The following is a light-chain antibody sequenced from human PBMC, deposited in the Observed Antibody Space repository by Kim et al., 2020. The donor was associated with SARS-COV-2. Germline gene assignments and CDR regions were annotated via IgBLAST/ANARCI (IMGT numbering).Light chain of an antibody. CDR1: QSLVHSDGNTY. Sequence: EVVMTQSPLSLPVTLGQPASISCRSNQSLVHSDGNTYLNWFHQRPGQSPWRLLYKVSNRDSGVPGRFSGSGSGTDFTLKISRVEAEDVGVYYCMQGTHWPPAFGQGTKVDIK. CDR3: MQGTHWPPA. V-gene: IGKV2-30*02. CDR2: KVS. J-gene: IGKJ1*01.